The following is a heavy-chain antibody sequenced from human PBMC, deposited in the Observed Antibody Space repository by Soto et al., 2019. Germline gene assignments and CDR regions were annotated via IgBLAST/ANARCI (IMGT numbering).Heavy chain of an antibody. V-gene: IGHV1-2*04. CDR1: GYSFTDYH. D-gene: IGHD2-8*01. J-gene: IGHJ6*02. CDR2: INPKSGGT. Sequence: ASVKVSCKASGYSFTDYHIHWVRQAPGQGLGWLGRINPKSGGTSTAQKFQGWVTMTRDRSISTVYMELTRLRSDDTAVYFCARGHSTDCSNGVCSFFYNHEMDVWGQGTTVTVSS. CDR3: ARGHSTDCSNGVCSFFYNHEMDV.